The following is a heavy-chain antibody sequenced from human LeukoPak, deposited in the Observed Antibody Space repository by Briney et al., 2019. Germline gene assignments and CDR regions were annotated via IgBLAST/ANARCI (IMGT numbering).Heavy chain of an antibody. CDR1: GFTFSSYG. CDR2: ISYDGSNK. Sequence: GRSLRLSCAASGFTFSSYGMHWVRQAPGKGLEWVAVISYDGSNKYYADSVKGRFTISRDNSKNTLYLQMNSLRAEDTAVYYCAKRVPDYWGQGTLVTVFS. D-gene: IGHD1-1*01. CDR3: AKRVPDY. V-gene: IGHV3-30*18. J-gene: IGHJ4*02.